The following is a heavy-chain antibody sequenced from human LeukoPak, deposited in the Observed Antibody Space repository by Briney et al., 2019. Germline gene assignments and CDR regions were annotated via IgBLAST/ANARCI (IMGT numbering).Heavy chain of an antibody. V-gene: IGHV1-2*02. Sequence: RASVKVSCKASGYTFTGYYMHWVRQAPGQGLEWMGWINPNSGGTNYAQKFQGRVTMTRDTSISTAYMELSRLRSDDTAVYYRARSPDAAAAEAYYFDYWGQGTLVTVSS. CDR2: INPNSGGT. CDR3: ARSPDAAAAEAYYFDY. CDR1: GYTFTGYY. J-gene: IGHJ4*02. D-gene: IGHD6-13*01.